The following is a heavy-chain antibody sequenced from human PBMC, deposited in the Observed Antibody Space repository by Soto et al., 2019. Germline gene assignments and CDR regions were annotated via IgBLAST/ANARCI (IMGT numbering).Heavy chain of an antibody. CDR1: GGSVSTYY. V-gene: IGHV4-59*02. J-gene: IGHJ3*02. Sequence: PSETLSLTCTVSGGSVSTYYWSWIRQPPGKGLEWIAYIYYSGSTSYNPSLKSRVTISLDTSKNQFSLKLSSVTAADTAVYYCARTYDDSAPNSAGYGFDIRGPGTMVT. CDR2: IYYSGST. D-gene: IGHD3-22*01. CDR3: ARTYDDSAPNSAGYGFDI.